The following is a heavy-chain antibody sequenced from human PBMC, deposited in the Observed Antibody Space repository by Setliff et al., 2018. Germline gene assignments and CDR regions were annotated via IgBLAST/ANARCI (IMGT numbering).Heavy chain of an antibody. CDR1: GGSFSGYY. V-gene: IGHV4-34*01. CDR3: ARGSGSFPFDY. Sequence: KSSETLSLTCGVSGGSFSGYYWSWIRQSPGGGLEWIGEINYSRVVNYKPSLKSRVSISLDTSKNQFSLRPTSLTAADTAVYYCARGSGSFPFDYWGLGTLVTVSS. CDR2: INYSRVV. J-gene: IGHJ4*02. D-gene: IGHD1-26*01.